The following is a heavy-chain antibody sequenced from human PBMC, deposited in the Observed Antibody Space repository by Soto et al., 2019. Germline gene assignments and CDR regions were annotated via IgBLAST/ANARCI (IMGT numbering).Heavy chain of an antibody. J-gene: IGHJ5*02. Sequence: SETLSLTCAVSGGSISSDGYSWSWIRQPPGKGLEWIGYIYHSGSTYYNPSLKSRVTISVDRSKNQFSLKLSSVTAADTAVYYCARSRYTVVVPAAIDWFDPWGQGTLVTVSS. CDR1: GGSISSDGYS. CDR2: IYHSGST. D-gene: IGHD2-2*02. V-gene: IGHV4-30-2*01. CDR3: ARSRYTVVVPAAIDWFDP.